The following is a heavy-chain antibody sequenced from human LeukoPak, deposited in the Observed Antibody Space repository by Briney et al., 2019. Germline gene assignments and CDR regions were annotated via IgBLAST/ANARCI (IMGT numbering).Heavy chain of an antibody. D-gene: IGHD4-17*01. V-gene: IGHV4-39*02. J-gene: IGHJ4*02. CDR1: GAPISTSTYY. Sequence: SETLSLTCTVSGAPISTSTYYWGWIRQPPGKGLEWIASIYYIGNTYYNPSLRSRVTISVETSKNHFSLKLSSVTAADTAIYYCASDYGDSYHFDYWGQGTLVTVSS. CDR2: IYYIGNT. CDR3: ASDYGDSYHFDY.